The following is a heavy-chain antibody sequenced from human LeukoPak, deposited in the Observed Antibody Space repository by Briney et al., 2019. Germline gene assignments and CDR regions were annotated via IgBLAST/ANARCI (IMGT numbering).Heavy chain of an antibody. CDR1: GGTFSSYA. J-gene: IGHJ4*02. V-gene: IGHV1-69*13. CDR3: ARVFLVRGVFGPGDY. Sequence: ASVKVSCKASGGTFSSYAISWVRQAPGQGLEWMGGIIPIFGTANYAQKFLGRVTITADESTSTACMELSSLRSEDTAVYYCARVFLVRGVFGPGDYWGQGTLVTVSS. CDR2: IIPIFGTA. D-gene: IGHD3-10*01.